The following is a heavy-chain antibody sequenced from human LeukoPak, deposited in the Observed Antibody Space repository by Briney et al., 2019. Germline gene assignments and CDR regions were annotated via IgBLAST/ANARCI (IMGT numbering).Heavy chain of an antibody. Sequence: GGSLRLSCAASGFTFSSYSMNWVRQAPGKGLEWVSYISSSSSTIYYADSVKGRFTISRDNAKNSLYLQMNSLRAEDTAVYYCARDTSLRRNDAFDIWGQGTMVTVSS. CDR3: ARDTSLRRNDAFDI. J-gene: IGHJ3*02. V-gene: IGHV3-48*04. CDR2: ISSSSSTI. CDR1: GFTFSSYS. D-gene: IGHD3-10*01.